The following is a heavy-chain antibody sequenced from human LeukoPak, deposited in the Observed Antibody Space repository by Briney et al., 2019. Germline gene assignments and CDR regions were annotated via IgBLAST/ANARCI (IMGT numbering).Heavy chain of an antibody. D-gene: IGHD3-22*01. V-gene: IGHV1-69*13. J-gene: IGHJ4*02. CDR1: GGTFSSYA. CDR3: ARDLNYYDSSGYYYVFFDY. CDR2: IIPIFGTA. Sequence: ASVKVSCKASGGTFSSYAISWVRQAPGQGLEWMGGIIPIFGTANYAQKFQGRVTITADESTSTAYMELSSLRAEDTAVYYCARDLNYYDSSGYYYVFFDYWGQGTLVTVSS.